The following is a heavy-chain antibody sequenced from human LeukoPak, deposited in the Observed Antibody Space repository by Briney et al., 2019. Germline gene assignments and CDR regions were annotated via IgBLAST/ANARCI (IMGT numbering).Heavy chain of an antibody. D-gene: IGHD3-22*01. CDR2: INHSGST. V-gene: IGHV4-34*01. CDR3: ARASYAYDINGWVPFDY. J-gene: IGHJ4*02. Sequence: PETLSLTCALYGGSFSGYYWSWIRQPPRKGLEWVGEINHSGSTNYKPPLQSRVTISVDASKNQFSLHPSSAAAADTAVYYCARASYAYDINGWVPFDYGGGRTVVTVSS. CDR1: GGSFSGYY.